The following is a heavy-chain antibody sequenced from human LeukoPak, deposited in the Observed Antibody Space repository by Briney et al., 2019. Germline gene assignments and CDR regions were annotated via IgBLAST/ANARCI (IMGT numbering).Heavy chain of an antibody. CDR2: LNAYNGYT. Sequence: GASVKVSCKASGYTFTSYGIIWVRQAPGQGLEWMGWLNAYNGYTVYAQKLQDRVTMTTDTSTTTAYMELRSLRSDDTAVYYCARAPYDSSGRKTYFFDYWGQGTLVTVSS. J-gene: IGHJ4*02. CDR1: GYTFTSYG. D-gene: IGHD3-22*01. V-gene: IGHV1-18*04. CDR3: ARAPYDSSGRKTYFFDY.